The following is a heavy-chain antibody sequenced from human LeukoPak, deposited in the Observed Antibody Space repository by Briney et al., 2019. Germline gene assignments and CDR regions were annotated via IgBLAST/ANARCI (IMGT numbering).Heavy chain of an antibody. CDR1: GFTVITND. CDR3: ARGVEPLAANTLAY. Sequence: GGSLRLSCAASGFTVITNDMTWVRQAPGKGLEWVSVLYSDGNTKYADSVQGRFTISRDNSKNTLYLEMNSLTPDDTAVYYCARGVEPLAANTLAYWGQGTLVTVSS. J-gene: IGHJ4*02. CDR2: LYSDGNT. D-gene: IGHD1-14*01. V-gene: IGHV3-53*01.